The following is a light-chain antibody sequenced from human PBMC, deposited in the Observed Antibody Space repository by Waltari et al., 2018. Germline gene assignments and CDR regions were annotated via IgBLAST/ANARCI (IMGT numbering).Light chain of an antibody. CDR1: QSIGSW. CDR3: QQGYKSPIT. CDR2: AAS. V-gene: IGKV1-12*01. Sequence: DIQMTQSPSSLSASVGDRVTITCRASQSIGSWLAWYQQKPGEVPKLLIYAASDLQSGSPSRFSGSGSGTNFTLTITSLQPEDCRVYYCQQGYKSPITFGPGTKVNIK. J-gene: IGKJ3*01.